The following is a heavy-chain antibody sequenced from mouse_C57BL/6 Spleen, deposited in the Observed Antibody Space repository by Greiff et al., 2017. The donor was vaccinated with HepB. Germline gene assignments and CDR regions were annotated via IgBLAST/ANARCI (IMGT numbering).Heavy chain of an antibody. Sequence: QVQLQQPGAELVKPGASVKLSCKASGYTFTSYWMHWVKQRPGQGLEWIGMIHPNSGSTNYNEKFKSKATLTVDKSSSTAYMQLSSLTSEDSAVYYCARILLFYAMDYWGQGTSVTVSS. D-gene: IGHD2-10*01. CDR1: GYTFTSYW. CDR2: IHPNSGST. J-gene: IGHJ4*01. CDR3: ARILLFYAMDY. V-gene: IGHV1-64*01.